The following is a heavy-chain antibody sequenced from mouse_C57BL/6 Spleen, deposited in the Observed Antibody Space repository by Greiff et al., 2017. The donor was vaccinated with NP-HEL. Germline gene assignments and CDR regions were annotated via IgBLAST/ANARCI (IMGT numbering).Heavy chain of an antibody. J-gene: IGHJ3*01. CDR1: GYTFTDYY. CDR2: IYPGSGNT. CDR3: ARYGYDGTFAY. Sequence: VQLQQSGAELVRPGASVKLSCKASGYTFTDYYINWVKQRPGQGLEWIARIYPGSGNTYYNEKFKGKATLTAEKSSSTAYMQLSSLTSEDSAVYFCARYGYDGTFAYWGQGTLVTVSA. D-gene: IGHD2-2*01. V-gene: IGHV1-76*01.